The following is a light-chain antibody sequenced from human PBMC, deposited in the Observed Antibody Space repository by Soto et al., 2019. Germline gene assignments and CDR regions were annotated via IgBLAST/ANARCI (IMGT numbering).Light chain of an antibody. CDR2: DSS. CDR1: QNINTW. J-gene: IGKJ2*01. Sequence: DIQMTQSPSTLSASLGDRVTITCRASQNINTWLAWYQQKPGKAPKLLIYDSSSLESGVPSSFSGSGSGTEFTLTTSSLQPDDFATYYCQQYNTYPYTFGQGTKLEIK. CDR3: QQYNTYPYT. V-gene: IGKV1-5*01.